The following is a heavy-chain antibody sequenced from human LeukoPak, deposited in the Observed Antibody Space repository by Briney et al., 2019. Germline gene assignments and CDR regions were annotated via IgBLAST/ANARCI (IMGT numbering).Heavy chain of an antibody. CDR1: GGTFSSYA. CDR3: ASRLYCSNTRCRNFPFAY. V-gene: IGHV1-69*13. CDR2: IIPIFGTA. Sequence: SVKVSCKASGGTFSSYAINWVRQAPGQGLEWMGGIIPIFGTANYAQKFQDRVTITADESTSTAYMELSSLRSEDTAIYYCASRLYCSNTRCRNFPFAYWGQGTLVTVPS. J-gene: IGHJ4*02. D-gene: IGHD2-2*01.